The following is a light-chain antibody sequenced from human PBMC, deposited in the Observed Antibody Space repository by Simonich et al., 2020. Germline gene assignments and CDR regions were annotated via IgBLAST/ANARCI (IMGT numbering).Light chain of an antibody. CDR3: QQYYSTPRT. V-gene: IGKV4-1*01. CDR1: QSVLYSSNNKNY. Sequence: DIVMTQSPDSLAVSLGERATINCKSSQSVLYSSNNKNYFSWYPQKPGQPPKLLIYWASTRESGVPDRFSGSGSGKDFTLTISSLQAEDVAVYYCQQYYSTPRTFGQGTKVEIK. J-gene: IGKJ1*01. CDR2: WAS.